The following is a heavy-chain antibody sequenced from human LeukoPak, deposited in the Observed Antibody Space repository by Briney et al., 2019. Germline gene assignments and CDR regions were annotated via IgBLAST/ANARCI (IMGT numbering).Heavy chain of an antibody. CDR2: ISSSSSYI. CDR1: GFTFSSYA. V-gene: IGHV3-21*01. J-gene: IGHJ4*02. D-gene: IGHD2-2*01. CDR3: ARLYCSSTSCPIDY. Sequence: GGSLRLSCAASGFTFSSYAMNWVRQAPGKGLEWVSSISSSSSYIYYADSVKGRFTISRDNAKNSLYLQMNSLRAEDTAVYYCARLYCSSTSCPIDYWGQGTLVTVSS.